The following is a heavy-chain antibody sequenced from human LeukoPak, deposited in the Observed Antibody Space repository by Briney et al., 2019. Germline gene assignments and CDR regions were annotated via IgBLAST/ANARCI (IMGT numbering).Heavy chain of an antibody. J-gene: IGHJ6*03. CDR2: ILPLFGAT. V-gene: IGHV1-69*05. D-gene: IGHD1-1*01. CDR1: GGTFSGYA. CDR3: VRGKPPVALERLTSYVHYHMDV. Sequence: SVKVSCKTSGGTFSGYAITWVRQAPGQGLEWMGGILPLFGATNYAQKFRGRVTMTTDDSTNTAYMELSSLRSEDTAVYYCVRGKPPVALERLTSYVHYHMDVWGKGTTVTASS.